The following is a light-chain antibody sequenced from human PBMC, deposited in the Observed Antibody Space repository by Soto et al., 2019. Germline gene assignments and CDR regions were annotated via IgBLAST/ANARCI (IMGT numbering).Light chain of an antibody. J-gene: IGLJ1*01. CDR3: ISYASINTYV. CDR2: DVT. V-gene: IGLV2-14*01. CDR1: SSDVGGYDY. Sequence: QSALTQPASVSGSPGQSITISCTGTSSDVGGYDYVSWYQQHPGKAPKLMIYDVTNRPSGVSNRFSGSKSGNTASLTISGLQAEDEADYYCISYASINTYVFGTGTMVTVL.